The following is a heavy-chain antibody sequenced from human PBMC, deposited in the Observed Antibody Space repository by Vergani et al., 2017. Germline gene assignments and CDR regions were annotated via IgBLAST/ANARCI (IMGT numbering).Heavy chain of an antibody. Sequence: EVQLVESGGGLVQPGRSLRLSCAASGFTFDDYAMHWVRQAPGKGLEWVSGISSSSSYIYYADSVKGRFTISRDNAKNSLYLQMNSLRAEDTAVYYCARNSGYYHSTDAFDIWGQGTMVTVSS. CDR1: GFTFDDYA. CDR3: ARNSGYYHSTDAFDI. J-gene: IGHJ3*02. V-gene: IGHV3-9*01. CDR2: ISSSSSYI. D-gene: IGHD3-22*01.